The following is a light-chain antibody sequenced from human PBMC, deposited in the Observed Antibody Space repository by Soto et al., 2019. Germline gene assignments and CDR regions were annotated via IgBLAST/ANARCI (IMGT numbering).Light chain of an antibody. V-gene: IGKV1-39*01. CDR1: ESISRH. CDR2: AAS. J-gene: IGKJ5*01. CDR3: QQSYSTLSIT. Sequence: DIQMTQSPSSLSASVGDRVTITCRASESISRHLNWYQQKPGKAPKHLIYAASSLQNGVPSRFSGSGSGTDFTLTISNLQPADFAAYYHQQSYSTLSITFGQGTRLEMK.